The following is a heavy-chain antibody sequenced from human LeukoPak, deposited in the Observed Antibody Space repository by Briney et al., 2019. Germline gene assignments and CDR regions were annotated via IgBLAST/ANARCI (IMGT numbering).Heavy chain of an antibody. J-gene: IGHJ4*02. V-gene: IGHV4-34*01. CDR2: INQSGST. D-gene: IGHD2-2*01. Sequence: SETLSLTCAVYGGSSSVYYWSGIREPPGKGLEWSGEINQSGSTNYNPSLKSRVTMSVDTSKNQFSLKLTSVTAADTAVYYCARVEYQLLTWRHLGDYWGQGTLVTVSS. CDR1: GGSSSVYY. CDR3: ARVEYQLLTWRHLGDY.